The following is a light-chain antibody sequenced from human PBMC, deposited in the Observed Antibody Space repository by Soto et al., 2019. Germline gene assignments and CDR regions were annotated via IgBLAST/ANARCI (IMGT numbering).Light chain of an antibody. J-gene: IGKJ2*01. Sequence: VQMTQSPSSLSASVGDRVTITCRASRYISSSLAWYQQKPGKVPKLLIYSASTLHAGVQSRFSGSDSGTFYPHTKKRRQPEDVATQCCQKYHSTSNPFGRGTRLEIK. CDR3: QKYHSTSNP. V-gene: IGKV1-27*01. CDR1: RYISSS. CDR2: SAS.